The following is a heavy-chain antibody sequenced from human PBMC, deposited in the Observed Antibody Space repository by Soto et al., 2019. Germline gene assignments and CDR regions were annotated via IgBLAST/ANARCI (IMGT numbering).Heavy chain of an antibody. V-gene: IGHV1-69*19. Sequence: QVQLVQSGAEMKKPGSWVKVSCQSSGGTFNTYAMNWVRQAPGQGTEWMGDISPMFGAANYAPRCQGIVTITAAESTGTSYMQLTTLTSDDTALYFCAREVQVHTPAFVYWGQGTLVTVSS. J-gene: IGHJ4*02. D-gene: IGHD3-10*01. CDR2: ISPMFGAA. CDR1: GGTFNTYA. CDR3: AREVQVHTPAFVY.